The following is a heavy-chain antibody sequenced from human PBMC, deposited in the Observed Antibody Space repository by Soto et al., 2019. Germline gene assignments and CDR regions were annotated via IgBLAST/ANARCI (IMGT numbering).Heavy chain of an antibody. Sequence: QVQLVQSGAEVKKPGSSVKVSCKASGGTFSSYAISWVRQAPGQGLEWMGGIIPIFGTANYAQKFQGRVTITADESTSTAYMELSSLGSEDTAVYYCARSGYCISDSGPAHFDYWGQGTLVTVSS. D-gene: IGHD2-2*01. V-gene: IGHV1-69*12. CDR2: IIPIFGTA. CDR1: GGTFSSYA. CDR3: ARSGYCISDSGPAHFDY. J-gene: IGHJ4*02.